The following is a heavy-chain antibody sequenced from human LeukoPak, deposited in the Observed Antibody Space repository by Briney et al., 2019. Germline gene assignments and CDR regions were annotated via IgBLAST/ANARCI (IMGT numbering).Heavy chain of an antibody. J-gene: IGHJ4*02. CDR2: ISSSSSYI. Sequence: PGGSLRLSCAASGFTFRSNTMNWVRQAPGKGLEWVSSISSSSSYIYYADSVRGRFTISRDNAKNSLYLQMSSLSAEDTAVYYCARDQCSSTSCYCAYWGQGTLVTVSS. CDR3: ARDQCSSTSCYCAY. CDR1: GFTFRSNT. V-gene: IGHV3-21*01. D-gene: IGHD2-2*01.